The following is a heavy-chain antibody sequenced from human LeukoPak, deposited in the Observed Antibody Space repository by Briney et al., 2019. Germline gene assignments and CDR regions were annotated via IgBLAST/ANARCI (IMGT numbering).Heavy chain of an antibody. CDR3: VRGEVAMLRGAPAPFDY. D-gene: IGHD3-10*01. CDR2: IYPGDSDT. J-gene: IGHJ4*02. CDR1: GYTFSSYW. V-gene: IGHV5-51*01. Sequence: GESLKISCKGSGYTFSSYWIGWVRQTPGKGLEWMGVIYPGDSDTRYNPSFRGQVTISADKSISTAYLQWSSLKASDSGMYYCVRGEVAMLRGAPAPFDYWGQGSLITVSS.